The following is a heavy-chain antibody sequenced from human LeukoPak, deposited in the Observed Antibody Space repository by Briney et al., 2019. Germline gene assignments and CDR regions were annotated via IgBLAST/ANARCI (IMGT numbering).Heavy chain of an antibody. CDR2: IIPIFGTA. Sequence: PVKVSCKASGGTFSSYAISWVRQAPGQGLEWMGGIIPIFGTANYAQKFQGRVTITTQESTSTAYMELSSLRSEDTAVYYCASLSRGSSSWYGKYNWFDPWGQGTLVTVSS. J-gene: IGHJ5*02. CDR3: ASLSRGSSSWYGKYNWFDP. CDR1: GGTFSSYA. V-gene: IGHV1-69*05. D-gene: IGHD6-13*01.